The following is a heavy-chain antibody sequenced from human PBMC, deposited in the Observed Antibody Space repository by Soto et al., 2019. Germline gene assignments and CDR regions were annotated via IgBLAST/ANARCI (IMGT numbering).Heavy chain of an antibody. V-gene: IGHV3-23*01. D-gene: IGHD5-12*01. Sequence: GGSLRLSCAASGFTFSSCAMGWVRQAPGKGLEWVSAISGSGGSTYYADSVKGRFTISRDNSKNTLYLRMNSLRAEDTAVYYCAKDPRGYSGYDYYYYYGMDVWGQGTTVTVSS. CDR2: ISGSGGST. CDR3: AKDPRGYSGYDYYYYYGMDV. CDR1: GFTFSSCA. J-gene: IGHJ6*02.